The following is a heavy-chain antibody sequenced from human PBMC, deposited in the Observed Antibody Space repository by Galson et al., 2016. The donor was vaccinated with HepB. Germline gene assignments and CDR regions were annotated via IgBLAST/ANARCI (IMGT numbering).Heavy chain of an antibody. D-gene: IGHD1-1*01. Sequence: SLRLSCAASGFIFSRYWMHWVRQVPGEGLVWVSRISSDGTNIVYADSVKGRFTISRDNAKNTLYLQMNSLRVEDTAVYYCGRDQTAAGPTTLDYWGQGTLVTVSS. CDR3: GRDQTAAGPTTLDY. J-gene: IGHJ4*02. CDR1: GFIFSRYW. V-gene: IGHV3-74*01. CDR2: ISSDGTNI.